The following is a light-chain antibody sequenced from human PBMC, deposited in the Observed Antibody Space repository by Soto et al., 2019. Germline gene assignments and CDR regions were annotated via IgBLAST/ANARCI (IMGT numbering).Light chain of an antibody. CDR2: GAS. CDR1: QSVSSN. Sequence: EIVLTQSPVTPSLSPGERATLSCRASQSVSSNLAWYQQKPGQAPRLLIYGASSRATGIPDRFSGSGSGTEFTLTISSLQSEDCAVYYCQQYYTWPITFGGGTKVDIK. J-gene: IGKJ4*01. V-gene: IGKV3D-15*01. CDR3: QQYYTWPIT.